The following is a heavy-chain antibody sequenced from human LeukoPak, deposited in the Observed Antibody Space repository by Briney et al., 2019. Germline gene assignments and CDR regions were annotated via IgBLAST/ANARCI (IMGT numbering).Heavy chain of an antibody. CDR1: GGSISSYY. D-gene: IGHD6-6*01. Sequence: PSETLSLTCTVSGGSISSYYWSWIRQPPGKGLEWIGYIYYSGSTNYNPSLKSRVTISVDTSKNQFSLKLSSVTAADTAVYYCARRPIAARLNAFDIWGQGTMVTVSS. V-gene: IGHV4-59*01. J-gene: IGHJ3*02. CDR3: ARRPIAARLNAFDI. CDR2: IYYSGST.